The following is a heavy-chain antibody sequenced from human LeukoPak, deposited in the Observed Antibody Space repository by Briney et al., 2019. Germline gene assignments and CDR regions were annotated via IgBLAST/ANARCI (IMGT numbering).Heavy chain of an antibody. Sequence: ASVKVSCKASGYTFIDYYVHWVRQAPGQGLEWMGWINPNAGGTNYAQKFQGRVTMAWDTSITTTYMELSRLTSDDTAVHYCARAHTTGWYWGQGTQVTVSS. J-gene: IGHJ4*02. CDR2: INPNAGGT. D-gene: IGHD6-19*01. CDR1: GYTFIDYY. V-gene: IGHV1-2*02. CDR3: ARAHTTGWY.